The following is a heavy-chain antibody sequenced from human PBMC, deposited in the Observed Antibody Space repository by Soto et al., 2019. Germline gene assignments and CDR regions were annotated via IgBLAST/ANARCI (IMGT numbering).Heavy chain of an antibody. D-gene: IGHD3-9*01. CDR1: GCPFSSFA. CDR2: ISSNGGRK. Sequence: GRPLRLWWTAAGCPFSSFAMHWVSQTTGKGLEYVSAISSNGGRKYYADSVKGRFTISRDNAKNTLYLQMNSLRAEDTALYYCVKDRWADILTGYIDYWGQGTLVTVSS. CDR3: VKDRWADILTGYIDY. J-gene: IGHJ4*02. V-gene: IGHV3-64*04.